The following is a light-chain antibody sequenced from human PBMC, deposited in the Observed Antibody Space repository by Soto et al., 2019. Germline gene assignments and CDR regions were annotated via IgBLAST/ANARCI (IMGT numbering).Light chain of an antibody. CDR3: SSYTSSSTYVV. J-gene: IGLJ2*01. CDR1: SSDVGGYNY. V-gene: IGLV2-14*03. CDR2: DVI. Sequence: QSALTQPASVSGSPGQSITISCTGTSSDVGGYNYVSWYQQHPGKAPKLMIYDVINRPSGVSNRFSGSKSGNSASLTISGLQAEDEADYYCSSYTSSSTYVVFGGGTNSPS.